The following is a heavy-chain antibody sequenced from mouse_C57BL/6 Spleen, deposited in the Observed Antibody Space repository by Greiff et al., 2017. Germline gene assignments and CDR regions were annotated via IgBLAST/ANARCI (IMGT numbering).Heavy chain of an antibody. CDR2: IDPSDSET. CDR1: GYTFTSYW. J-gene: IGHJ4*01. CDR3: ARGVRRAMDY. D-gene: IGHD2-14*01. V-gene: IGHV1-52*01. Sequence: QVQLQQPGAELVRPGSSVKLSCKASGYTFTSYWMQWVKQRPIQGLEWIGNIDPSDSETHYNQKFKDKATLTVDKSSSTAYMQLSSLTSEDSAVYYCARGVRRAMDYWGQGTSVTVSS.